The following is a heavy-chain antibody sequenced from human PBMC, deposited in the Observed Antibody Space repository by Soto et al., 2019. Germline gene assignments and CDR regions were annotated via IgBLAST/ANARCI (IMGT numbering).Heavy chain of an antibody. CDR1: GYTFTSYF. CDR3: ARQDYYSGMDV. J-gene: IGHJ6*02. CDR2: ISAYNGNT. V-gene: IGHV1-18*01. Sequence: ASVKVSCKASGYTFTSYFITWVRQAPGQGLEWMGWISAYNGNTNYAQMLQGRVTMTTDTSTATAYMELRSLRSDDTAVYYCARQDYYSGMDVWGQGTTVTVSS.